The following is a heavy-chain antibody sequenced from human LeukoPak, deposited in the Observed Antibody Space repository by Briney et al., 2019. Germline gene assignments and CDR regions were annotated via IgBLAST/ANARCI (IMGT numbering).Heavy chain of an antibody. CDR3: ARDRLDYYDSSGYFFDY. CDR1: GFTFSSYS. J-gene: IGHJ4*02. D-gene: IGHD3-22*01. Sequence: GGSLRLSCAASGFTFSSYSMNWVRQAPGKGLEWVSSISSSSSYIYYADSVKGRFTISRDNAKNSLYLQMNSLRAEDTAVYYCARDRLDYYDSSGYFFDYWGQGTLVTVSS. CDR2: ISSSSSYI. V-gene: IGHV3-21*01.